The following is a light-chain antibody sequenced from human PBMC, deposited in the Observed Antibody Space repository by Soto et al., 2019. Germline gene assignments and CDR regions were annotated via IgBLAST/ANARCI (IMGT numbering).Light chain of an antibody. V-gene: IGKV1-5*03. CDR1: QSINNW. J-gene: IGKJ2*02. CDR3: QQYNTYSRT. Sequence: DIQMTQSPSTLSASVGDRVTITCRASQSINNWLAWYQQKPGKAPKLLIYKASSLEDAVPSRFSGSGSGTEFTLTISSLQPDDFATYYCQQYNTYSRTFGQGTKVETK. CDR2: KAS.